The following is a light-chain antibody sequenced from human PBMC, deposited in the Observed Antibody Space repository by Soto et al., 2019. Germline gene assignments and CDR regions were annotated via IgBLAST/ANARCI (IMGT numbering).Light chain of an antibody. CDR1: QSISNN. V-gene: IGKV1-39*01. Sequence: DIQMTQSPSTLSASVGDRVTITCRASQSISNNLNWYQQKPGKAPKFLIQSASTLQPGVPSRFSGTGSGTDFTLTIESLQPEDLATSFCQQGYNSFMYTFGQGTKVELK. CDR3: QQGYNSFMYT. CDR2: SAS. J-gene: IGKJ2*01.